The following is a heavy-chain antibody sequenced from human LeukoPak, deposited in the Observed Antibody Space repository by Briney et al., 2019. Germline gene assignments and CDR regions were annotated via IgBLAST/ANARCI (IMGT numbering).Heavy chain of an antibody. CDR2: IGSAGDT. V-gene: IGHV3-13*01. CDR1: GFTFSSYD. J-gene: IGHJ3*02. D-gene: IGHD3-22*01. CDR3: AKEMRYYDSSGYPPDAFDI. Sequence: GGSLRLSCAASGFTFSSYDMHWVRQATGKGLEWVSAIGSAGDTYYPGSVKGRFTISRDNSKNTLYLQMNSLRAEDTAVYYCAKEMRYYDSSGYPPDAFDIWGQGTMVTVSS.